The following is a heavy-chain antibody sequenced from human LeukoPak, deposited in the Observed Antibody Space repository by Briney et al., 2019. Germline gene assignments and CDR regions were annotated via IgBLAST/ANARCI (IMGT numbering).Heavy chain of an antibody. CDR2: INPNSGGT. J-gene: IGHJ3*02. V-gene: IGHV1-2*02. Sequence: ASVKVSCKASGYTFTGYYMHWVRQAPGQGLEWMGWINPNSGGTNYAQKFQGRVTMTRDTSISTAYMELSRLRSDDTAVYYCAGDWIFPGQVWSVTLLEWLQTDAFDIWGQGTMVTVSS. CDR1: GYTFTGYY. CDR3: AGDWIFPGQVWSVTLLEWLQTDAFDI. D-gene: IGHD3-3*01.